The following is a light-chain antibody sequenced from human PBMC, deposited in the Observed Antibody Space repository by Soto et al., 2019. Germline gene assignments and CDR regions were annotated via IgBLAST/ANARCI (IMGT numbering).Light chain of an antibody. CDR3: QQYGSSPRT. J-gene: IGKJ1*01. CDR2: GAA. Sequence: DIVLTQSPGTLSLSPGERATISCRASQSVGSSYLAWYQQQPGQAPRLLIYGAASRATGIPDRFSGSGAGTNFTLTTSRLEPEDFAVYYCQQYGSSPRTFGQGTKVEIK. CDR1: QSVGSSY. V-gene: IGKV3-20*01.